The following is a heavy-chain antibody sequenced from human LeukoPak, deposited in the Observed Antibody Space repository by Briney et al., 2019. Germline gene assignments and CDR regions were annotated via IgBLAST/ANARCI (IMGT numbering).Heavy chain of an antibody. CDR1: GFTSTKYA. V-gene: IGHV3-23*01. D-gene: IGHD5-12*01. Sequence: GGSLRLSCAASGFTSTKYAMNWVRQAPGKGLEWVSVLIGSSGGTDYADSVKGRFTMSRDISKNTLFLQMNSLRAEDTAIYYCAKGAYDYIEIAYFDSWGQGTLVTVSS. CDR2: LIGSSGGT. CDR3: AKGAYDYIEIAYFDS. J-gene: IGHJ4*02.